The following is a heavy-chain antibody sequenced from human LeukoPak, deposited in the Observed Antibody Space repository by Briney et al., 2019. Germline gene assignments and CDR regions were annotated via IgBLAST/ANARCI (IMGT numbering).Heavy chain of an antibody. CDR1: GGSFSGYY. V-gene: IGHV4-34*11. Sequence: PETLSLTCAVYGGSFSGYYWSWIRQPPGKGLEWIGYIYYSGSTNYNPSLKSRVTISVDTSKNQFSLKLSSVTAADTAVYYCARNPAKQVHNWFEPRGQGTLVTVAS. CDR3: ARNPAKQVHNWFEP. CDR2: IYYSGST. D-gene: IGHD2-2*01. J-gene: IGHJ5*02.